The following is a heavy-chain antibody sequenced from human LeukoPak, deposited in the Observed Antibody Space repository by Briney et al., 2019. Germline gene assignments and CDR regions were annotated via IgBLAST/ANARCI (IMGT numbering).Heavy chain of an antibody. Sequence: GGSLRLSCAASGFTFSSYSMTWVRQAPGKGLEWVSSISSSSSYIYYADSVKGRFTISRDNAKNSLYLQMNSLRAEDTAVYYCARDMGIAAPYYYYYYGMDVWGQGTTVTVSS. V-gene: IGHV3-21*01. CDR1: GFTFSSYS. CDR3: ARDMGIAAPYYYYYYGMDV. CDR2: ISSSSSYI. D-gene: IGHD6-25*01. J-gene: IGHJ6*02.